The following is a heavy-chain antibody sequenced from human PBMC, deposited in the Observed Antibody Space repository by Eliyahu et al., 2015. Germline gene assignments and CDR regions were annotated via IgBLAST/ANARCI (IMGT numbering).Heavy chain of an antibody. J-gene: IGHJ6*03. CDR3: AKCAIFGVVITSPHYYYYMDV. CDR1: GFTFSXXS. CDR2: ISGSGGST. V-gene: IGHV3-23*01. Sequence: EVQLLESGGGLVQPGGSLRLSCAASGFTFSXXSXRWVRQAPGKGLEWVSAISGSGGSTYYADSVKGRFTTSRDNSKNTLYLQMNSLRAEDTAVYYCAKCAIFGVVITSPHYYYYMDVWGKGTTVTVSS. D-gene: IGHD3-3*01.